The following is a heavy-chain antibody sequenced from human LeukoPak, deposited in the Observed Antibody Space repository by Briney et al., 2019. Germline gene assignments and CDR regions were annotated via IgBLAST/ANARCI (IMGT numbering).Heavy chain of an antibody. CDR1: GGTFSSYA. Sequence: EASVKVSCKASGGTFSSYAISWVRQAPGQGLEWMGGIIPIFGTANFAQKFQGRVTITADESTSTAYMELSSLRSEDTAVYYCARGEYCSSTSCYVYDFWSGYYYWGQGTLVTVSS. CDR3: ARGEYCSSTSCYVYDFWSGYYY. D-gene: IGHD2-2*01. V-gene: IGHV1-69*13. J-gene: IGHJ4*02. CDR2: IIPIFGTA.